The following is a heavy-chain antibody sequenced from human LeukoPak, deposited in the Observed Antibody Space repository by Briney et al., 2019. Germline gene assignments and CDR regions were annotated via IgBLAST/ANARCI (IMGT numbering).Heavy chain of an antibody. CDR3: VKDGRRSPPC. D-gene: IGHD2-15*01. CDR1: GFTFSNYV. CDR2: INGGGGST. J-gene: IGHJ4*02. Sequence: GGSLRLSCAASGFTFSNYVMSWVRQAPGKGPEWVSGINGGGGSTFYAESVTGHFTISRDNSKNTLFLQMNTLRAEDTAVYYCVKDGRRSPPCWGQGTLVTVSS. V-gene: IGHV3-23*01.